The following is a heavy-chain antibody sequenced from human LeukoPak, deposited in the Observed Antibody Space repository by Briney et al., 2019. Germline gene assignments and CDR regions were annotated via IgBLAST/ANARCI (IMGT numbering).Heavy chain of an antibody. Sequence: PSETLSLTCTVSGGSISSYFWSWIRQPPGKGLEWIGYVYYSGSTNYNPSLKSRVTISVDTAKKQFSLNLSSATAADTAVYYCARVLDLSKRGLDAFDIWGQGTMVTVSS. CDR2: VYYSGST. CDR3: ARVLDLSKRGLDAFDI. V-gene: IGHV4-59*01. D-gene: IGHD3-16*01. J-gene: IGHJ3*02. CDR1: GGSISSYF.